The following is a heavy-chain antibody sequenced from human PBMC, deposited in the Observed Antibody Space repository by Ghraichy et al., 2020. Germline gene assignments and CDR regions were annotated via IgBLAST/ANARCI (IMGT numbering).Heavy chain of an antibody. D-gene: IGHD6-6*01. Sequence: SQTLSLTCTVSGGSISSYYWSWIRQPPGKGLEWIGYIYYSGSTNYNPSLKSRVTISVDTSKNQFSLKLSSVTAADTAVYYCANAKYSSSSPGTDYYYMDVWGKGTTVTVSS. V-gene: IGHV4-59*08. CDR3: ANAKYSSSSPGTDYYYMDV. J-gene: IGHJ6*03. CDR2: IYYSGST. CDR1: GGSISSYY.